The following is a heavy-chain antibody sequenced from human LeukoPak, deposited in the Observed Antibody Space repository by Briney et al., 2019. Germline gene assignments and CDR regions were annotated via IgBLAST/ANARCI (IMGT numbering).Heavy chain of an antibody. CDR2: IYGADYTT. CDR1: GYSFTSYW. V-gene: IGHV5-51*01. CDR3: ARRPAGTRTFDY. J-gene: IGHJ4*02. Sequence: GESLKISCKGSGYSFTSYWIGWVRQMPGKGLEWMGVIYGADYTTIYSPPFHGQITISADKSISTAYLQRTSLKASDTAMYYCARRPAGTRTFDYWGQGALVTVSS. D-gene: IGHD1-7*01.